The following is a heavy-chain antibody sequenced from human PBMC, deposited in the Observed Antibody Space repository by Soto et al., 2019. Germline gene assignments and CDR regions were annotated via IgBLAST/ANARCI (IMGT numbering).Heavy chain of an antibody. V-gene: IGHV3-72*01. J-gene: IGHJ6*02. CDR1: GFTFSDHY. CDR2: TRDKPNSFRR. Sequence: EVQLVESGGGLVQPGGSLRLSCAASGFTFSDHYMDWVRQAPGKGLEWVGRTRDKPNSFRREYAASVKGRFTISRDDSENTVYLHMNSLKIEDTAVYYCPIAAISETGLDVWGQGTTVTVAS. CDR3: PIAAISETGLDV.